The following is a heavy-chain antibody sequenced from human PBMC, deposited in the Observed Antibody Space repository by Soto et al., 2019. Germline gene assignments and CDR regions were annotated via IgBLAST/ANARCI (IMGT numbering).Heavy chain of an antibody. D-gene: IGHD3-22*01. CDR2: ISGSGGST. Sequence: GGSLRLSCAASGFTFSSYAMSWVRQAPGKGLEWVSAISGSGGSTYYADSVKGRFTISRDNSKNTLYLQMNSLRAEDTAVYYCAKEVVDYYDSSGYYPTNFDYWGQGTLVTVSS. CDR3: AKEVVDYYDSSGYYPTNFDY. V-gene: IGHV3-23*01. J-gene: IGHJ4*02. CDR1: GFTFSSYA.